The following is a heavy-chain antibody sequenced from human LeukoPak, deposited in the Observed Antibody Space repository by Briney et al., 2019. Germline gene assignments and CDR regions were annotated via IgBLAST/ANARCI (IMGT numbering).Heavy chain of an antibody. V-gene: IGHV7-4-1*02. CDR1: GYTFTSYA. D-gene: IGHD4-11*01. CDR2: INTNTANP. CDR3: ARERAAQDYSNMFDY. Sequence: ASVKVSCKASGYTFTSYAMNWVRQAPGQGLQWMGWINTNTANPTYAQDFTGRFVFSLDTSVSTAYLQISSLKAEDTAVYYCARERAAQDYSNMFDYWGQGTLVTVSS. J-gene: IGHJ4*02.